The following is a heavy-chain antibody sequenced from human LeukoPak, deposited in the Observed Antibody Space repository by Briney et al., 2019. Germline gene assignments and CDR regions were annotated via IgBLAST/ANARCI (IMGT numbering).Heavy chain of an antibody. CDR3: ARSADTAMVGY. V-gene: IGHV1-18*01. Sequence: GASVKVSCKASGYTFTSYGISWVRQAPGQGLEWMGWISPYNSNTYYAQNLQGRVTMTTDTSTSTTYMELRSLRSDDTAVYYCARSADTAMVGYWGQGTLVTVSS. CDR1: GYTFTSYG. D-gene: IGHD5-18*01. J-gene: IGHJ4*02. CDR2: ISPYNSNT.